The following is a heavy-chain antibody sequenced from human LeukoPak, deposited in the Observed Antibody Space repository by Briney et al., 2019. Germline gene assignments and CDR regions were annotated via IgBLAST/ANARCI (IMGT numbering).Heavy chain of an antibody. CDR2: IYYSGST. J-gene: IGHJ4*02. CDR3: ARGYYDYWSGYLPSFDY. D-gene: IGHD3-3*01. CDR1: GGSISSGDYY. Sequence: SETLSLTCTVSGGSISSGDYYWSWIRQPPGKGLEWIGYIYYSGSTYYNPSPKSRVTMSVDTSKNQFSLKLSSVTAADTAVYYCARGYYDYWSGYLPSFDYWGQGTLVTVSS. V-gene: IGHV4-30-4*08.